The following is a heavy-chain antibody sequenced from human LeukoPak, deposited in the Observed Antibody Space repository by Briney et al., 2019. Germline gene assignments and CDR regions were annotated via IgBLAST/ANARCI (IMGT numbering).Heavy chain of an antibody. V-gene: IGHV3-7*01. D-gene: IGHD3-16*01. J-gene: IGHJ5*02. CDR2: IKQDESEK. Sequence: PGGSLRLSCAASGFTFSSYWMSWVRQAPGKGLEWVANIKQDESEKYYGDSVNGRFTISRDNVKNSLFLQMNRLRDEDTAVYYCAGASTRTCDAWGQGTLVTVSS. CDR1: GFTFSSYW. CDR3: AGASTRTCDA.